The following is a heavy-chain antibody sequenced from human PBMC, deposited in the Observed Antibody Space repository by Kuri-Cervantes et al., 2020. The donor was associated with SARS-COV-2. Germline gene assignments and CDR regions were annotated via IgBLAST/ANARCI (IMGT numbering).Heavy chain of an antibody. D-gene: IGHD3-3*01. CDR3: ARAGLGLRFLEWSAANYYYYYGMDV. V-gene: IGHV1-2*04. J-gene: IGHJ6*02. CDR2: INPNSGGT. Sequence: ASVKVSCKASGYTFTSYYMHWVRQAPGQGPEWMGWINPNSGGTNYAQKFQGWVTMTRDTSIGTAYMELSRLRSDDTAVYYCARAGLGLRFLEWSAANYYYYYGMDVWGQGTTVTVSS. CDR1: GYTFTSYY.